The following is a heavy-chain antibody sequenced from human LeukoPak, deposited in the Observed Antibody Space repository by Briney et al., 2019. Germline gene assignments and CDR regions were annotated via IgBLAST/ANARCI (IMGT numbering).Heavy chain of an antibody. V-gene: IGHV4-59*12. CDR2: MHYRGST. J-gene: IGHJ4*02. CDR3: SRESGAFCPFGY. Sequence: SETLSLTCTVYGGSISNYYWSWIRQPPGKRLEWIGYMHYRGSTNYNPSLNGRVTMSLDKSSNQLSLNLTSVTAADTATYYCSRESGAFCPFGYWGQGTLVIVSS. CDR1: GGSISNYY. D-gene: IGHD1-26*01.